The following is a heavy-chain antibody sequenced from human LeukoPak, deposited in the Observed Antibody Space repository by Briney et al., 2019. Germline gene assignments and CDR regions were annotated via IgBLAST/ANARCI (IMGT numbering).Heavy chain of an antibody. CDR2: IIPRLGTT. CDR3: AAEGTD. CDR1: GGTFNSYA. J-gene: IGHJ4*02. V-gene: IGHV1-69*05. Sequence: GASVKVSCKTSGGTFNSYAINWVRQAPGQGLEWMGGIIPRLGTTKYIQKVQGRMTITTDESTTTAYMELSSLRSEDTAVYYCAAEGTDWGQGTLVTVSS.